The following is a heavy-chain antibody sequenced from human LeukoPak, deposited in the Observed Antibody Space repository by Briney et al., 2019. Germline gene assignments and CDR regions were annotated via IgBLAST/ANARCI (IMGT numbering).Heavy chain of an antibody. CDR2: ISSSSSYI. V-gene: IGHV3-21*01. CDR3: ARDGGVRGYSYGREVDY. J-gene: IGHJ4*02. D-gene: IGHD5-18*01. Sequence: GGSLRLSCAASGFTFSSYSMNWVRQAPGKGLEWVSSISSSSSYIYYADSVKGRFTISRDNAKNSLYLQMNSLRAEDTAVYYCARDGGVRGYSYGREVDYWGQGTLDTVSS. CDR1: GFTFSSYS.